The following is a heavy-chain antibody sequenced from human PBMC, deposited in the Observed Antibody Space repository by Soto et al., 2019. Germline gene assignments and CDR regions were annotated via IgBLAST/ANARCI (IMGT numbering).Heavy chain of an antibody. Sequence: EVQLVESWGGLVQPGGSLRLSCAASGFTVSSNHMNWVRQAPGKGLEWVSIIYSGGSTFYADSVKGRFTISRDNSKNTLYLQMNSLRVGDTAVYYCARGDTAFDYWGQGTLVTVSS. CDR1: GFTVSSNH. CDR3: ARGDTAFDY. V-gene: IGHV3-66*01. J-gene: IGHJ4*02. D-gene: IGHD5-18*01. CDR2: IYSGGST.